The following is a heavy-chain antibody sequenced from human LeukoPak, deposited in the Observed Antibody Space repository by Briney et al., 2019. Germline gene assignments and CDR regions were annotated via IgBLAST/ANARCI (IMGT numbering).Heavy chain of an antibody. Sequence: KPSETLSLTCIVSGDFISTSSDYWGWIRQPPGKGLEWIGGIYYTGSTHYKPSLRGRVTISVDTTNNQFSLRLSSVTAADTAMYYCARHRDFHDSSGYLPAFDVWGQGRLINVSS. V-gene: IGHV4-39*01. CDR1: GDFISTSSDY. CDR2: IYYTGST. CDR3: ARHRDFHDSSGYLPAFDV. J-gene: IGHJ3*01. D-gene: IGHD3-22*01.